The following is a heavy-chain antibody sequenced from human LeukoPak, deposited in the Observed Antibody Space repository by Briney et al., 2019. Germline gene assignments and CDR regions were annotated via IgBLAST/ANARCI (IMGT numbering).Heavy chain of an antibody. CDR2: INHSGST. Sequence: SETLSLTCTVSGDSISSSSYYWVWLRQPPGKGLEWIGEINHSGSTNYNPSLKSRVTISVDTSKNQFSLKLSSVTAADTAVYYCARVLIYSGYDSPRYFDYWGQGTLVTVSS. CDR3: ARVLIYSGYDSPRYFDY. CDR1: GDSISSSSYY. D-gene: IGHD5-12*01. V-gene: IGHV4-39*07. J-gene: IGHJ4*02.